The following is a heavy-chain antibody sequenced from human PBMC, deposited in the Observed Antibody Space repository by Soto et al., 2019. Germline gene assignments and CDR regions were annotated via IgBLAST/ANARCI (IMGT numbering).Heavy chain of an antibody. CDR2: ITSDNNTI. CDR1: GFPFSIYS. D-gene: IGHD6-19*01. Sequence: EVQLVESGGGLVQPGGSLRLPCAASGFPFSIYSMNWVRQAPGKGLEWSSYITSDNNTIKYADSVKGRFTISRDNAKNLVYLQMNSLSDEDTAVYFCARSVEGHFDYWGQGTVVSVSS. J-gene: IGHJ4*02. V-gene: IGHV3-48*02. CDR3: ARSVEGHFDY.